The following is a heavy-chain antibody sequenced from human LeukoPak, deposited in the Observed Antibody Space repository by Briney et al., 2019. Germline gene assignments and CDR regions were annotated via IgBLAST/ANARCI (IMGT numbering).Heavy chain of an antibody. CDR1: GFTFSSYA. Sequence: PGGSLRLSCAASGFTFSSYAMHWVRQAPGKGLEWVAVISYDGSNKYYADSVKGRFTISRDNSKNTLYLQMNSLRAEDTAVYYCAKIHRLRFLEWLFRNYGMDVWGQGTTVTVSS. J-gene: IGHJ6*02. V-gene: IGHV3-30-3*02. D-gene: IGHD3-3*01. CDR3: AKIHRLRFLEWLFRNYGMDV. CDR2: ISYDGSNK.